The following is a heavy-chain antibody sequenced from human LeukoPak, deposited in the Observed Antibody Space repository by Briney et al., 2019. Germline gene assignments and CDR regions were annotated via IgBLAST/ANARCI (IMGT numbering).Heavy chain of an antibody. V-gene: IGHV4-34*01. D-gene: IGHD5-12*01. CDR2: INHSGST. J-gene: IGHJ4*02. Sequence: SETLSLTCVVYGGSFSGYYWSWIRQPPGKGLEWIGEINHSGSTNYNPSLKSRVTISVDTSKNQFSLKLSSVTAADTAVYYCASRRDIVATTFDYWGQGTLVTVSS. CDR1: GGSFSGYY. CDR3: ASRRDIVATTFDY.